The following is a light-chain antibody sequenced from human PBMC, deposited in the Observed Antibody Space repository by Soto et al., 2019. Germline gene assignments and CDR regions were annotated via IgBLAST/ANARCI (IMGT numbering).Light chain of an antibody. CDR2: DAS. CDR1: QSVSSY. V-gene: IGKV3-11*01. J-gene: IGKJ5*01. CDR3: QQRSNWPPIT. Sequence: VMTQSPATLSVSPGERATLSCRASQSVSSYLAWYQQKPGQAPRLLIYDASNRATGIPARFSGSASGTDLTLTISTLEPEDFAVYHCQQRSNWPPITFGQGTRLEIK.